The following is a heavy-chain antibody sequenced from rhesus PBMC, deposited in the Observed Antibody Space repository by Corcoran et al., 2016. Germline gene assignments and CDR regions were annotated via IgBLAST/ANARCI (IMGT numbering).Heavy chain of an antibody. V-gene: IGHV3-54*02. CDR1: VFTFNIYG. J-gene: IGHJ4*01. CDR2: LSSDVTKK. Sequence: VQLVESGGGLVQPGGSLRLSCVGFVFTFNIYGFHWCLHATEKGMDWLTVLSSDVTKKSCADSVRDRFTGSRDNSKNVVYLQRNNLKLDDTALYYCTRLDYWGRGVLVTVSS. CDR3: TRLDY.